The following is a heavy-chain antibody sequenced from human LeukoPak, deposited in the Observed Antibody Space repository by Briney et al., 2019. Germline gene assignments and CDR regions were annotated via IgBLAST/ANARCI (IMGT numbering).Heavy chain of an antibody. Sequence: AASVKVSCKASGYTFTSYGMSWVRQAPGQGLEWMGWISAYNGNTNYAQKLQGRVTMTTDTSTSTAYVDLRSLRSDDTAVYYCARMAYGGNFFDYWGQGTLVTVSS. J-gene: IGHJ4*02. CDR1: GYTFTSYG. CDR3: ARMAYGGNFFDY. D-gene: IGHD4-23*01. V-gene: IGHV1-18*01. CDR2: ISAYNGNT.